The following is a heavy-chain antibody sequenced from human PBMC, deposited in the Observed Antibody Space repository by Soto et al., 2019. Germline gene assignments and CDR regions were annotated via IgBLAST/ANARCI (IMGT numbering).Heavy chain of an antibody. J-gene: IGHJ4*02. CDR1: GGSFSGYY. CDR2: INHSGST. CDR3: ARVKKLGYCSSTSCYVAGIAAPHFDC. D-gene: IGHD2-2*01. V-gene: IGHV4-34*01. Sequence: SETLSLTCAVYGGSFSGYYWSWIRQPPGKGLEWIGEINHSGSTNYNPSLKSRVTISVDTSKNQFSLKLSSVTAADTAVYYCARVKKLGYCSSTSCYVAGIAAPHFDCWGQGTLVTVSS.